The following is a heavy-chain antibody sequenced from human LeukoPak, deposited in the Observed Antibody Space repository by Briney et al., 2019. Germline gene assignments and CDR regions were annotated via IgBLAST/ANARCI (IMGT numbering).Heavy chain of an antibody. CDR2: ISYDANNK. V-gene: IGHV3-30*04. CDR1: GFTFSSFT. J-gene: IGHJ4*02. Sequence: GRSLRLSCAASGFTFSSFTIHWVRQAPGKGLEWVAVISYDANNKYYADSVKGRFTISRDNSKNTLYLQMNSLRTEDTAIYYCARDYSSGWGFDYWGQGTLVTVSS. D-gene: IGHD6-19*01. CDR3: ARDYSSGWGFDY.